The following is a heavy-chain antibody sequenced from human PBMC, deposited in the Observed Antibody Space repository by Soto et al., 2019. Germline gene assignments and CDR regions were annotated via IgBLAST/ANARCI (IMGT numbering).Heavy chain of an antibody. D-gene: IGHD4-17*01. V-gene: IGHV4-31*03. Sequence: SETLSLTCTVSGGSISSGGYYWSWIRQHPGKGLEWIGYIYYSGSTYYNPSLKSRVTISVDTSKNQFSLKLSSVTAADTAVYYCAKYDYGDRHAFDIWGQGTMVTVSS. CDR3: AKYDYGDRHAFDI. CDR2: IYYSGST. J-gene: IGHJ3*02. CDR1: GGSISSGGYY.